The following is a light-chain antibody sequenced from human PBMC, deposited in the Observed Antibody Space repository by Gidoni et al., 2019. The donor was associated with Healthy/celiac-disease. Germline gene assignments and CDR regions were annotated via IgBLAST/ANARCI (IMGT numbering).Light chain of an antibody. CDR3: QQRSNWPRLT. CDR2: DAS. CDR1: QTVSIY. Sequence: EIVLTQSPATLSLSPGERATLSCRASQTVSIYLAWYQQKPGQAPRLLIYDASNRATGIPARFSCSGSGTDFTLTISSLEPEDFAVYYCQQRSNWPRLTFGGGTKVEIK. V-gene: IGKV3-11*01. J-gene: IGKJ4*01.